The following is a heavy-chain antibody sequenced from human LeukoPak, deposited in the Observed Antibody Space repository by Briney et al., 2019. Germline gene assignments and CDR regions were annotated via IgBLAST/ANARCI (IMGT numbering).Heavy chain of an antibody. J-gene: IGHJ4*02. V-gene: IGHV1-24*01. CDR2: FVPEDGET. D-gene: IGHD3-10*01. CDR3: ATLPRGHLFDS. Sequence: GASVKVSCKLSGDTLTELSMHWVRQSPGKGLEGMGGFVPEDGETIYAQKFQGRVTMTEDTSTDTAYMELSSLRSDDTAVYFCATLPRGHLFDSWGQGTPVTVSS. CDR1: GDTLTELS.